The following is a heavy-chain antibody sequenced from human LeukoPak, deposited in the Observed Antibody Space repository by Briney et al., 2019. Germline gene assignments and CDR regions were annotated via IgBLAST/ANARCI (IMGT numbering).Heavy chain of an antibody. CDR2: ISYDGSNK. V-gene: IGHV3-30*18. D-gene: IGHD6-19*01. Sequence: PGRSLRLSCAASGFTFSNYGLHWVRQAPGKGLEWVAIISYDGSNKYFADSVKSRFTISRDNSKNTLYLQMNSLRAEDTAVYYCAKDGAVSGYFDNWGQGTLVTVSS. J-gene: IGHJ4*02. CDR1: GFTFSNYG. CDR3: AKDGAVSGYFDN.